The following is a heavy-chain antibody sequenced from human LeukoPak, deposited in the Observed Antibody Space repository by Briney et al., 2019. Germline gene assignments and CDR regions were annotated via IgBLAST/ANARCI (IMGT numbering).Heavy chain of an antibody. CDR2: IYYSGST. CDR1: GGSISSGGYY. V-gene: IGHV4-61*08. D-gene: IGHD3-10*01. Sequence: SETLSLTCTVSGGSISSGGYYWSWIRQHPGKGLEWIGYIYYSGSTNYNPSLKSRVTISVDTSKNQFSLKLSSVTAADTAVYYCARERYGSGSYYTGHAFDIWGQGTMVTVSS. J-gene: IGHJ3*02. CDR3: ARERYGSGSYYTGHAFDI.